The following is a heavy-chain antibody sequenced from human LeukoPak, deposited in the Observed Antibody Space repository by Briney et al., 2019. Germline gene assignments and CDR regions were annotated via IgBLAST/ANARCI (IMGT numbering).Heavy chain of an antibody. J-gene: IGHJ5*02. CDR2: INHSGST. D-gene: IGHD3-10*01. CDR1: GGSFSGYY. Sequence: SETLSLTCAVYGGSFSGYYWSWIRQPPGKGLEWIGEINHSGSTNYNPSLKSRVTISVDTSMNQFSLKLSSVTAADTAVYYCARGRLLWFRELLSRSRWFDPWGQGTLVTVSS. V-gene: IGHV4-34*01. CDR3: ARGRLLWFRELLSRSRWFDP.